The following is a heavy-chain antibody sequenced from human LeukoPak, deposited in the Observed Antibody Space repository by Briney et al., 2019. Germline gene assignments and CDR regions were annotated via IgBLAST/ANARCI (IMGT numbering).Heavy chain of an antibody. V-gene: IGHV4-59*12. D-gene: IGHD1-26*01. CDR3: ARASIVGAKRTRSGTFDL. Sequence: PSETLSLTCTVSGGSISSYYWSWIRQPPGKGLEWIGYIYYSGSTNYNPSLKSRVTISVDTSKNQFSLNLSSVTAADTAVYYCARASIVGAKRTRSGTFDLWGQGTMVTVSS. CDR1: GGSISSYY. CDR2: IYYSGST. J-gene: IGHJ3*01.